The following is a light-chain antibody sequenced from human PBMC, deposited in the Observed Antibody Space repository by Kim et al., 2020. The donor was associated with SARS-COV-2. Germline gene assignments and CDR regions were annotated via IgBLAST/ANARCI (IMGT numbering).Light chain of an antibody. J-gene: IGLJ2*01. CDR2: QDS. CDR1: KLGDKY. CDR3: QAWDSSSVV. Sequence: LAPGQTASITCAGDKLGDKYACWYQQKPGQSPVLVIYQDSKRPSGIPERFSGSNSGNTATLTISGTQAMDEADYYCQAWDSSSVVFGGGTQLTVL. V-gene: IGLV3-1*01.